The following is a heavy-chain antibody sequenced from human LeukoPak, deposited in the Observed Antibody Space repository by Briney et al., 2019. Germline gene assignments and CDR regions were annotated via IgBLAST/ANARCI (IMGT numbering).Heavy chain of an antibody. J-gene: IGHJ4*02. V-gene: IGHV4-39*07. CDR2: IYYSGST. D-gene: IGHD6-13*01. CDR3: AGFVPAAGTWY. Sequence: PSETLSLTCTVSGGSISSSSYYWGWIRQPPGKGLEWIGSIYYSGSTYYNPSLKSRVTISVDTSKNQFSLKLSSVTAADTAVYYCAGFVPAAGTWYWGQGTQVTVSS. CDR1: GGSISSSSYY.